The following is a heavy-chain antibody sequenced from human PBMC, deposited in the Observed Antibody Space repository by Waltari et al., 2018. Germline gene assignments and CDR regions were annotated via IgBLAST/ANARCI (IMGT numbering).Heavy chain of an antibody. V-gene: IGHV4-39*07. Sequence: QIQLQESGPGLVKPSETVSLTCSVSGGSITGTYYHWGWIRQPPGKGLEWIGGIYDTGMSDYNPSIESRVTMSVDPSKQQFSLRLTSVTAADTALYYCARGFTYDVWGGPRRKPFYFDFWGQGTLVTVSS. CDR2: IYDTGMS. CDR3: ARGFTYDVWGGPRRKPFYFDF. D-gene: IGHD3-3*01. CDR1: GGSITGTYYH. J-gene: IGHJ4*02.